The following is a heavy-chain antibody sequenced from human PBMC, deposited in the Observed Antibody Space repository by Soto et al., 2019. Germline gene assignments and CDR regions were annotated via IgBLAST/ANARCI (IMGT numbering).Heavy chain of an antibody. Sequence: PSETLSLTCTVSGGSISSGDYYWSWVRQPPGKGLEGIGDIYYSGSTYYNPSLKSRVTISVDTSKNQFSLKLSSVTAADTAVYYCARGPHDYSNSQLDYWGQGTLVTVSS. J-gene: IGHJ4*02. CDR2: IYYSGST. V-gene: IGHV4-30-4*01. CDR1: GGSISSGDYY. D-gene: IGHD4-4*01. CDR3: ARGPHDYSNSQLDY.